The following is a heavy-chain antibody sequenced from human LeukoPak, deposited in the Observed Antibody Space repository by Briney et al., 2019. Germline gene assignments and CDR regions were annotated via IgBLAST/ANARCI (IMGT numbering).Heavy chain of an antibody. J-gene: IGHJ2*01. CDR1: GYRFSTSW. V-gene: IGHV5-51*01. CDR3: AKVKSFGYWFFDL. Sequence: GESLKISCQGSGYRFSTSWIAWVRQAPGKGLEWVGSIYIGDSDPRYSPSFQGHVTMSADKSVNTASLQWNSLQGSDTGIYCCAKVKSFGYWFFDLWGRGTLVAVSS. CDR2: IYIGDSDP. D-gene: IGHD3-16*01.